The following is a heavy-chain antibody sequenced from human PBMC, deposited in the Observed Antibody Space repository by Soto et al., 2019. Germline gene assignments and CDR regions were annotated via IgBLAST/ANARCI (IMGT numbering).Heavy chain of an antibody. V-gene: IGHV5-51*01. J-gene: IGHJ6*02. D-gene: IGHD2-15*01. CDR1: GYSFTSYW. CDR2: IYPGDSDT. CDR3: ARAPSYCSGGSCYSHYYYGMDV. Sequence: PGESLKISGKGSGYSFTSYWIGWVRQMPGKGLEWMGIIYPGDSDTRYSPSFQGQVTISADKSISTAYLQWSSLKASDTAMYYCARAPSYCSGGSCYSHYYYGMDVWGQGTTVTVS.